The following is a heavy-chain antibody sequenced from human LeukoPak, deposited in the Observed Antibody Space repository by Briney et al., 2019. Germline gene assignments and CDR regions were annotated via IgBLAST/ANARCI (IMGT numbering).Heavy chain of an antibody. CDR2: LRNSGSTP. V-gene: IGHV3-23*01. CDR1: GFTFSDYA. CDR3: AKTGGATNFGPLDP. J-gene: IGHJ5*02. D-gene: IGHD1-26*01. Sequence: GGSLRLSCVASGFTFSDYAMTWVRQAPGKGLEWVSGLRNSGSTPYYADSVKGRFTISRDNSQNTLYLQMNSPRAEDTAVYYCAKTGGATNFGPLDPWGQGTLVHVSS.